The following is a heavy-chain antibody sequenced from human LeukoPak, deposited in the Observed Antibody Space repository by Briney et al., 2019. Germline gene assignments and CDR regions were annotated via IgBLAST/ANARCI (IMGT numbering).Heavy chain of an antibody. Sequence: GASVKVSCKASGYTFTSYDINWVRQATGQGLEWMGWMTPKSDNTGHAQKFQGRVTMTGNTSISTAYMELSGLGFEDTAVYYCARGTAVAGTSDAFDIWGQGTMVTVSS. CDR1: GYTFTSYD. V-gene: IGHV1-8*01. J-gene: IGHJ3*02. CDR3: ARGTAVAGTSDAFDI. D-gene: IGHD6-19*01. CDR2: MTPKSDNT.